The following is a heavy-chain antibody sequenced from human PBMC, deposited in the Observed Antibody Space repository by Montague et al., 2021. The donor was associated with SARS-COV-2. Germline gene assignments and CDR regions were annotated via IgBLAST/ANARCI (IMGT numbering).Heavy chain of an antibody. D-gene: IGHD7-27*01. V-gene: IGHV3-23*01. J-gene: IGHJ4*02. CDR1: GFSFDIYA. CDR3: AKGGWGTVWDY. Sequence: SLRLSCAASGFSFDIYAMSWVRQAPGQGLQWVSAIGDSGHATYYADSVKGRFTVSRDTSKSATFLHMTSLRVADSGVYFCAKGGWGTVWDYWGQGTLVTVSS. CDR2: IGDSGHAT.